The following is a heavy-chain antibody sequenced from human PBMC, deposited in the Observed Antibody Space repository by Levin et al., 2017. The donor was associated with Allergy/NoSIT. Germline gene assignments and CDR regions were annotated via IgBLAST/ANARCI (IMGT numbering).Heavy chain of an antibody. CDR3: ARLMIVVAFDP. CDR2: INHSGST. CDR1: GGSFSGYY. J-gene: IGHJ5*02. V-gene: IGHV4-34*01. Sequence: SETLSLTCAVYGGSFSGYYWSWIRQPPGKGLEWIGEINHSGSTNYNPSLKSRVTISVDTSKNQFSLKLSSVTAADTAVYYCARLMIVVAFDPWGQGTLVTVSS. D-gene: IGHD3-22*01.